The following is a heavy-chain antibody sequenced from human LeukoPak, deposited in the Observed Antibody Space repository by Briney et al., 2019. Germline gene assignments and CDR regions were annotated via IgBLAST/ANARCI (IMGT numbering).Heavy chain of an antibody. D-gene: IGHD3-10*01. V-gene: IGHV1-46*01. CDR1: RYTFTGYY. J-gene: IGHJ4*02. Sequence: ASVKVSCKASRYTFTGYYIHWVRQAPGQGLEWMGIINPGSGATNYAQKFQGRVTMTRDTSTSTVYVELSSLRAEDTAVYYCARGTTMLAAEYWGQGTLVTVSS. CDR3: ARGTTMLAAEY. CDR2: INPGSGAT.